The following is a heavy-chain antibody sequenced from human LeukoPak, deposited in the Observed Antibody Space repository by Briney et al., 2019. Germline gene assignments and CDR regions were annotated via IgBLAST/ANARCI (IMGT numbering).Heavy chain of an antibody. CDR3: ARPETPGYSSGWYGK. CDR2: ISAYNGNT. CDR1: GYTFTSYG. D-gene: IGHD6-19*01. J-gene: IGHJ4*02. V-gene: IGHV1-18*01. Sequence: ASVKVSCKASGYTFTSYGISWVRQAPGQGLEWMGWISAYNGNTNYAQKLQGRVTMTTDTSTSTAYMELRSLRSDDTAVYYCARPETPGYSSGWYGKWGQGTLVTVSS.